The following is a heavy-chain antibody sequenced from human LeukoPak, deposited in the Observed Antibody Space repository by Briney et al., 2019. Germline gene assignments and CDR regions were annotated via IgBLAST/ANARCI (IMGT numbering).Heavy chain of an antibody. D-gene: IGHD2/OR15-2a*01. J-gene: IGHJ4*02. CDR3: ARGGYFSFDY. V-gene: IGHV3-23*01. CDR2: ITANTRGSIT. CDR1: GFSFSTYD. Sequence: PGGSLRLSSVTSGFSFSTYDMSWVRQAPGKGLEWVSGITANTRGSITYYADSVKGRFTISRDSSKDTLYLQMNSLRAEDTAVYFCARGGYFSFDYWGQGTLVTVSS.